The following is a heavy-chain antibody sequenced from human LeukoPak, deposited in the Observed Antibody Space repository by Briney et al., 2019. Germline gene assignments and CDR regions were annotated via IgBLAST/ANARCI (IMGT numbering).Heavy chain of an antibody. D-gene: IGHD4-23*01. J-gene: IGHJ4*02. CDR1: GYRFTSYW. Sequence: GESLKISFKGSGYRFTSYWIGWVRRMPGKGLEWMGIIYPGDSDTRYSPSFQGQVTISADKSISTAYLQWSSLKASDTAMYYCARRFYGGNSVLYSFDYWGQGTLVTVSS. CDR3: ARRFYGGNSVLYSFDY. V-gene: IGHV5-51*01. CDR2: IYPGDSDT.